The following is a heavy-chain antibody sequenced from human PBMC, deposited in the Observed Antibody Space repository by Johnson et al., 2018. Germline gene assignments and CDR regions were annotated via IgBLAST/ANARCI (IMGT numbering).Heavy chain of an antibody. D-gene: IGHD2-15*01. CDR3: ARCTHCSGYTCYPVGFDI. J-gene: IGHJ3*02. V-gene: IGHV3-13*01. Sequence: VQLVQSGGGLVQPGGSLRLSCAASGFTFSNYDMHWVRQGTGKGLEWVSSIGIGADTYYPGSVKGRFTISRENAKNSLYLQMNSLRAGDTAVYYCARCTHCSGYTCYPVGFDIWGQGTMVTVSS. CDR2: IGIGADT. CDR1: GFTFSNYD.